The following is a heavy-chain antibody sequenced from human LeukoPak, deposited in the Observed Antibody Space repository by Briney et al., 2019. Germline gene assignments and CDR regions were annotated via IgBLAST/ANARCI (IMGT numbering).Heavy chain of an antibody. V-gene: IGHV4-34*01. Sequence: SETLSLTCAVYGGSFSGYYWGWIRQPPGKGLEWIGSIYYSGSTYYNPSLKSRVTISVDTSKNQFSLELSSVTAADTAVYYCARTGIAVAGPDYWGQGTLVTVSS. CDR3: ARTGIAVAGPDY. CDR1: GGSFSGYY. D-gene: IGHD6-19*01. J-gene: IGHJ4*02. CDR2: IYYSGST.